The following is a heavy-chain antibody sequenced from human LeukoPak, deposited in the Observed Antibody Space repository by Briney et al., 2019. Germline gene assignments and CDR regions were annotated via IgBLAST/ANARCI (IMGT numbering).Heavy chain of an antibody. Sequence: HPGGSLRLSCAASGFTFSSYAMSWVRQAPGKGLEWVSAISGSGGSTYYADSVKGRFTISRDNSKNTLYLQMNSLRAEDTAVYYCAKAGHYGSGSYYSDYWGRGTLVTVSS. J-gene: IGHJ4*02. CDR2: ISGSGGST. V-gene: IGHV3-23*01. D-gene: IGHD3-10*01. CDR3: AKAGHYGSGSYYSDY. CDR1: GFTFSSYA.